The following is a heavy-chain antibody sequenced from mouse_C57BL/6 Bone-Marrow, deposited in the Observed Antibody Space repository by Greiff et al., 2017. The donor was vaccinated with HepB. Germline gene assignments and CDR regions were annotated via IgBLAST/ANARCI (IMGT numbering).Heavy chain of an antibody. J-gene: IGHJ4*01. CDR1: GFTFSDFY. CDR3: ARDATYPYAMDY. Sequence: EVNVVESGGGLVQSGRSLRLSCATSGFTFSDFYMEWVRQAPGKGLEWIAASRNKANDYTTEYSASVKGRFIVSRDTSQSILYLQMNALRAEDTAIYYCARDATYPYAMDYWGQGTSVTVSS. V-gene: IGHV7-1*01. CDR2: SRNKANDYTT. D-gene: IGHD5-1*01.